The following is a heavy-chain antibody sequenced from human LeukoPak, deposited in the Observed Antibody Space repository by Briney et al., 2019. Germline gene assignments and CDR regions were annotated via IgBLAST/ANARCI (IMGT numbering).Heavy chain of an antibody. D-gene: IGHD1-26*01. J-gene: IGHJ4*02. V-gene: IGHV3-30*03. CDR2: ITYDGSNK. Sequence: GGSLRLSCAASGFTFSSYGIHWVRQAPGKGLEWVAVITYDGSNKYYADSVKGRFTISRDNSKNTLYLQMNSLRPEDTAVYYCARGLLGATTSYFDYWGQGTLVTVSS. CDR3: ARGLLGATTSYFDY. CDR1: GFTFSSYG.